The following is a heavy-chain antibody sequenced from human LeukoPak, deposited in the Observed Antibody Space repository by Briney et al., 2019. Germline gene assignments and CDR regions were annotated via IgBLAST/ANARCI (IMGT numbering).Heavy chain of an antibody. CDR2: ISAYNGKT. Sequence: GASVKVSCKASGYTFTSYGISWVRQAPGQGLEWMGWISAYNGKTNYAQKLQGRVTMTTDTSTSTAYMELRSLRSDDTAVYYCARGRLTFGGVIGGPQALEYFQHWGQGTLVTVSS. CDR3: ARGRLTFGGVIGGPQALEYFQH. D-gene: IGHD3-16*02. V-gene: IGHV1-18*01. J-gene: IGHJ1*01. CDR1: GYTFTSYG.